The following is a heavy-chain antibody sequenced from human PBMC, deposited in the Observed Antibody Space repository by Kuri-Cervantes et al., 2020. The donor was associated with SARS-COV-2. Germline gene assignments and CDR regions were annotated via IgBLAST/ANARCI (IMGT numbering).Heavy chain of an antibody. CDR1: GGSISSYY. D-gene: IGHD2-2*01. CDR3: ARGGVVVVPAVIRPLFDP. CDR2: IYYSGST. J-gene: IGHJ5*02. Sequence: SETLSLTCTVSGGSISSYYWSWIRQPPGKGLEWIGYIYYSGSTNYNPSLKSRVTISVDTSKNQFSLKLSSVTAADTAVYYCARGGVVVVPAVIRPLFDPWGQGTLVTVSS. V-gene: IGHV4-59*01.